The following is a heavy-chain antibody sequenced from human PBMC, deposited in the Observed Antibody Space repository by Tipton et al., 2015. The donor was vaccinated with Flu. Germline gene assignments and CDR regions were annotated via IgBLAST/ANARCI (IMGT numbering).Heavy chain of an antibody. D-gene: IGHD3-22*01. V-gene: IGHV3-11*01. CDR2: ISSSGSTI. CDR1: GFTFSDYY. Sequence: SLRLSYAASGFTFSDYYMSWIRQAPGKGLEWVSYISSSGSTIYYADSVKGRFTISRDNAKNSLYLQMNSLRAEDTAVYYCARDSQYYDSSGYYPDAFDIWGQGTMVTVSS. CDR3: ARDSQYYDSSGYYPDAFDI. J-gene: IGHJ3*02.